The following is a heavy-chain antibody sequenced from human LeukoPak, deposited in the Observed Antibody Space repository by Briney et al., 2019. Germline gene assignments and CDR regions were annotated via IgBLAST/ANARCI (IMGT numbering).Heavy chain of an antibody. D-gene: IGHD1-26*01. CDR2: MNPNRGDT. V-gene: IGHV1-8*01. Sequence: ASVKVSCKASGYTFTSYDIHWVRQATGQGLEWMGRMNPNRGDTDYAQKFQGRVTMTRDTSISTAYMELSSLRSEDTAVYYCARGKWELPLDYWGQGTLVTVSS. J-gene: IGHJ4*02. CDR1: GYTFTSYD. CDR3: ARGKWELPLDY.